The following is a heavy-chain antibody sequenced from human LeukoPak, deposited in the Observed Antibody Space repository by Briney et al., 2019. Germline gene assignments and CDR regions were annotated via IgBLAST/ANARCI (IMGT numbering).Heavy chain of an antibody. J-gene: IGHJ6*02. D-gene: IGHD2-2*01. Sequence: GESLKISCKASGYSFGDYWIGWVRQMPGKGLEWMGMIYPDDPDTRYSPSFQGQVTISADKSINTAFLQWSSLEASDTAMYYCAKSARGYCSSSSCFGYYGMDVWGQGTTVTVSS. CDR2: IYPDDPDT. CDR1: GYSFGDYW. V-gene: IGHV5-51*01. CDR3: AKSARGYCSSSSCFGYYGMDV.